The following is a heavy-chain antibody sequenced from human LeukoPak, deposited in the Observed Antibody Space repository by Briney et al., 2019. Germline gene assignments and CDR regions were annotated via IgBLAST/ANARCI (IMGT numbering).Heavy chain of an antibody. V-gene: IGHV4-34*01. Sequence: SETLSLTCAVYGGSFSGYYWSWIRQPPGKGLEWIGEINHSGSTNYNPSLKSRVTISVDTSKNQFSLKLSSVTAADTAVYYCVRERGYSYGYPHDYWGQGTLVTVSS. CDR2: INHSGST. J-gene: IGHJ4*02. CDR1: GGSFSGYY. CDR3: VRERGYSYGYPHDY. D-gene: IGHD5-18*01.